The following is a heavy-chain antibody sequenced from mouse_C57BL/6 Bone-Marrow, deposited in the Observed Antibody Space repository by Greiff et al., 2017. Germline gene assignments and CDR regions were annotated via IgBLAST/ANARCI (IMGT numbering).Heavy chain of an antibody. J-gene: IGHJ4*01. CDR3: ARVWLRRAYYAMDY. D-gene: IGHD2-2*01. V-gene: IGHV1-55*01. Sequence: VQLQQSGAELVKPGASVKMSCKASGYTFTSYWITWVKQRPGQGLEWIGDIYPGSGSTNYNEKFKSKATLTVDTSSSTAYMQLSSLTSEDSAVYYCARVWLRRAYYAMDYWGQGTSVTVSS. CDR1: GYTFTSYW. CDR2: IYPGSGST.